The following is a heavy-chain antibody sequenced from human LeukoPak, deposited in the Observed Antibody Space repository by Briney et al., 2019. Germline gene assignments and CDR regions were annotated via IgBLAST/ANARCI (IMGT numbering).Heavy chain of an antibody. CDR1: GFTVSSNY. D-gene: IGHD2-15*01. J-gene: IGHJ4*02. CDR3: ARGHHSGYCSGGSCYSSETGSIDY. CDR2: IYSGGST. Sequence: GGSLRLSCAASGFTVSSNYMSWVRQAPGKGLEWVSVIYSGGSTDYADSVKGRFTISRDNSKNTLYLQMNSLRAEDTAVYYCARGHHSGYCSGGSCYSSETGSIDYWGQGTLVTVSS. V-gene: IGHV3-66*01.